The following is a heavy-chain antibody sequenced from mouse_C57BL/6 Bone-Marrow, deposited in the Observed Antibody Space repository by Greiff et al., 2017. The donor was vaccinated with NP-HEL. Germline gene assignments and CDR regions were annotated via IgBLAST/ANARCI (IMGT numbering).Heavy chain of an antibody. D-gene: IGHD1-1*01. J-gene: IGHJ4*01. V-gene: IGHV14-4*01. CDR1: GFNIKDDY. CDR3: TTGGSSPYAMYY. Sequence: VQLQQSGAELVRPGASVKLSCTVSGFNIKDDYMHWVKQRPEQGLEWIGWIDPANGDTEYASKFQGKATITADPSSNTAYMQLSSRTSEDTAVYYCTTGGSSPYAMYYWGQGTSVTVSS. CDR2: IDPANGDT.